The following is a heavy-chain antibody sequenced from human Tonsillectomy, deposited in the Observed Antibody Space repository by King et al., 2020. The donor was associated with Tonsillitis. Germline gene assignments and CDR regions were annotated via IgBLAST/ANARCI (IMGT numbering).Heavy chain of an antibody. V-gene: IGHV3-74*01. CDR1: GFSVRSYW. J-gene: IGHJ4*02. D-gene: IGHD4-17*01. CDR3: ARELKTTVTPPGY. CDR2: LSSDGMRV. Sequence: VQLVESGGGLVQPGGSLRLSCATSGFSVRSYWMHWVRQAPGKGLVSVARLSSDGMRVDYADFVGGRFTISRDTARNTLYLQMYSLGVEETAIYYCARELKTTVTPPGYWGQGTVVTVSS.